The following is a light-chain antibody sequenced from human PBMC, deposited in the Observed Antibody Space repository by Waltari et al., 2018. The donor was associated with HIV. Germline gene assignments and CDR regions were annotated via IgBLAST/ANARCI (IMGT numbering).Light chain of an antibody. J-gene: IGLJ3*02. CDR1: SGSVSSSYY. Sequence: QTVVTQEPSFSVSPGGTVTLTCGLRSGSVSSSYYPSWCQQTPGQATRTRNHSTTSHSSGVPDRFSGSSLGNKAALTSTGAQADDESHYYCVLYMPSVICVFGGGTKLSVL. CDR3: VLYMPSVICV. V-gene: IGLV8-61*01. CDR2: STT.